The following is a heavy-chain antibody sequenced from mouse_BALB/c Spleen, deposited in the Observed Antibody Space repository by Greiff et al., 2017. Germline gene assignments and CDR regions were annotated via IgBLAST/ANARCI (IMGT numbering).Heavy chain of an antibody. J-gene: IGHJ2*01. Sequence: QVHVKQPGAELVMPGASVKMSCKASGYTFTDYWMHWVKQRPGQGLEWIGAIDTSDSYTSYNQKFKGKATLTVDESSSTAYMQLSSLTSEDSAVYYCASDSSGYDFDYWGQGTTLTVSS. CDR3: ASDSSGYDFDY. V-gene: IGHV1-69*01. D-gene: IGHD3-2*01. CDR1: GYTFTDYW. CDR2: IDTSDSYT.